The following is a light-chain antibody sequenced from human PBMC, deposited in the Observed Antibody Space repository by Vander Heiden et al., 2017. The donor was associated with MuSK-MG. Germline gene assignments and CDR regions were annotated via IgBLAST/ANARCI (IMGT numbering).Light chain of an antibody. CDR3: QSYDSSRRGSV. J-gene: IGLJ3*02. Sequence: QSVRTQPPPVAGPPGQRVTISATGSSSNIGAGYDIHWYQQHPGTAPKFLIYGNSNRPSGVPDRFSDSKSGTSATLAITGLQAEDEAYYYCQSYDSSRRGSVFGGGTKLTVL. V-gene: IGLV1-40*01. CDR2: GNS. CDR1: SSNIGAGYD.